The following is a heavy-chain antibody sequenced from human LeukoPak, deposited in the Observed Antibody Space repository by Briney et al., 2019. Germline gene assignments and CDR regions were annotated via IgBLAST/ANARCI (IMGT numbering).Heavy chain of an antibody. J-gene: IGHJ3*01. D-gene: IGHD1-7*01. CDR1: GYTFANHW. V-gene: IGHV5-51*01. CDR2: IYPGDSDT. CDR3: ARTRGTTLILGSPFDV. Sequence: GESLKISCRASGYTFANHWIIWVRQMPGKGLEWIGSIYPGDSDTRHSPSLQGLVTISADKSISTAFLQWNTLKPSDTATYYCARTRGTTLILGSPFDVWGQGTMVTVSS.